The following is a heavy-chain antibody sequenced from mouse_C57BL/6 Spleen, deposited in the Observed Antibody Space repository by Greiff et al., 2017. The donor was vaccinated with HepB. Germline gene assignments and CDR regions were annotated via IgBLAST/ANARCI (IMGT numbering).Heavy chain of an antibody. CDR1: GYAFSSSW. D-gene: IGHD1-1*01. CDR2: IYPGDGDT. V-gene: IGHV1-82*01. Sequence: VQLQQSGPELVKPGASVKISCKASGYAFSSSWMNWVKQRPGKGLEWIGRIYPGDGDTNYNGKFKGKATLTADKSSSTAYMQLSSLTSEDSAVYFCAVYFSWFAYWGQGTLVTVSA. CDR3: AVYFSWFAY. J-gene: IGHJ3*01.